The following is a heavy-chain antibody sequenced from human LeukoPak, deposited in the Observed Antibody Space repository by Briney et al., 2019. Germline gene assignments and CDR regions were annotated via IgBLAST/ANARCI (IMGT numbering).Heavy chain of an antibody. Sequence: PGGSLRLSCAASGFNFDDYAMHWVRQAPGKGLEWVSLISGDGGSTYYADSVKGRFTISRDNSKNSLYLQMNSLRTEDTALYYCAKDYCSGGSCYSEWFDPWGQGTLVTVSS. J-gene: IGHJ5*02. V-gene: IGHV3-43*02. CDR2: ISGDGGST. CDR1: GFNFDDYA. CDR3: AKDYCSGGSCYSEWFDP. D-gene: IGHD2-15*01.